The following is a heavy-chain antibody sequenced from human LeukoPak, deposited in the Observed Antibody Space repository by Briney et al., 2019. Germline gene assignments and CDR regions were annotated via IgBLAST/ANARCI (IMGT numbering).Heavy chain of an antibody. CDR2: IKQDEGEK. Sequence: GGSLRLSCAASGFSFSSYWMSWVRQAPGKGLEWVANIKQDEGEKYYVDPVRGRFTISRDNAKNSLYLQMNSLRAEDTALYYCAKDLDCSSTSCYRIYYYYGMDVWGQGTTVTVSS. V-gene: IGHV3-7*03. CDR1: GFSFSSYW. J-gene: IGHJ6*02. CDR3: AKDLDCSSTSCYRIYYYYGMDV. D-gene: IGHD2-2*01.